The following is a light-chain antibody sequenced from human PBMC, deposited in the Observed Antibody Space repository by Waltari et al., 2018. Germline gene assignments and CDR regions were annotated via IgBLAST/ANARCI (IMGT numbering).Light chain of an antibody. Sequence: QLVVTQSPSASAPLGASVKLTCTLSSGHSSNVIAWLQQRPEKGPRYLMTVNSDGSHSKGDEMPDRFSGSSSGAERYLTISSLQSDDEADYYCETGGHGTWVFGGGTKLTVL. CDR1: SGHSSNV. CDR2: VNSDGSH. V-gene: IGLV4-69*01. CDR3: ETGGHGTWV. J-gene: IGLJ3*02.